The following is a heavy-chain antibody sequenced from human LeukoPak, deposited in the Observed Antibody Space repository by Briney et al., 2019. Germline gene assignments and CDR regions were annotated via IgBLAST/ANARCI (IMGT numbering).Heavy chain of an antibody. V-gene: IGHV1-18*01. Sequence: GASVKVSGKASVYMFSNYVITWVRQAPGQGLECMGWISNYNGNTNYAQRFQGRVSMTTDTSTTTVYMELTSLRSADTAVYYCARGPTSVNLDFWGQGTLVTVSS. CDR3: ARGPTSVNLDF. J-gene: IGHJ4*02. CDR2: ISNYNGNT. D-gene: IGHD4-17*01. CDR1: VYMFSNYV.